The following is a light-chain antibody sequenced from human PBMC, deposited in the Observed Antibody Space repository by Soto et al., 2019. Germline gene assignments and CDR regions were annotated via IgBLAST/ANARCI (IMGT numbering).Light chain of an antibody. CDR1: SSNIGSNT. Sequence: QLVLTQPPSTSGTPGQRVTISCSGSSSNIGSNTVNWYQQLPGAAPKLLIQSNNQRPSGVPDRFSGSQSGTSASLAISGLQSEDEADYYCAVWDDSLNGYVFGTGTKLTV. CDR3: AVWDDSLNGYV. J-gene: IGLJ1*01. V-gene: IGLV1-44*01. CDR2: SNN.